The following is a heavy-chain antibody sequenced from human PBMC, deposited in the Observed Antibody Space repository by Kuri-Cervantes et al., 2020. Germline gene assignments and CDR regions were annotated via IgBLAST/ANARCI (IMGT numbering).Heavy chain of an antibody. V-gene: IGHV1-18*01. D-gene: IGHD6-19*01. Sequence: ASVKVSCKASGYTFTSYGISWVRQAPGQGLEWMEWISAYNGNTNYAQKLQGRVTMSTDTSTSTAYMELRSLRSDDTAVYYCARATQSYSSGWYKDLDYWGQGTLVTVSS. J-gene: IGHJ4*02. CDR2: ISAYNGNT. CDR1: GYTFTSYG. CDR3: ARATQSYSSGWYKDLDY.